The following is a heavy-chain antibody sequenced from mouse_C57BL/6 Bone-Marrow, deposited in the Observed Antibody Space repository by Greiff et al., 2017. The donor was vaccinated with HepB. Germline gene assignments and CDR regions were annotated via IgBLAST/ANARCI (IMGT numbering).Heavy chain of an antibody. V-gene: IGHV5-4*01. CDR1: GFTFSSYA. CDR2: ISDGGSYT. CDR3: AREKNYDYDY. D-gene: IGHD2-4*01. Sequence: EVQRVESGGGLVKPGGSLKLSCAASGFTFSSYAMSWVRQTPEKRLEWVATISDGGSYTYYPDNVKGRFTISRDNAKNNLYLQMSHLKSEDTAMYYCAREKNYDYDYWGQGTTLTVSS. J-gene: IGHJ2*01.